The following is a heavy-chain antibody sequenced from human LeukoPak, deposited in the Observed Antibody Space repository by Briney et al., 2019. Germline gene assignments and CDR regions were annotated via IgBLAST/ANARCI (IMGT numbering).Heavy chain of an antibody. CDR3: ARGYSYGHTYYYYYYMDV. Sequence: GGSLRLSCAVSGFTFSSYTLNWVRQAPGKGLEWVSSISSGSSYIYYADSVKGRFTISRDNAKNSLFLQLNSLRAEDTAVYYCARGYSYGHTYYYYYYMDVWGKGTTVTVSS. D-gene: IGHD5-18*01. V-gene: IGHV3-21*01. J-gene: IGHJ6*03. CDR1: GFTFSSYT. CDR2: ISSGSSYI.